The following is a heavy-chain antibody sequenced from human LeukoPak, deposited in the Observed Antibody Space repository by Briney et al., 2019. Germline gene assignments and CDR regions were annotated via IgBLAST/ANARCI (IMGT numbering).Heavy chain of an antibody. CDR3: ARDSWELPFFDY. CDR1: GYTFTGYY. J-gene: IGHJ4*02. Sequence: ASVTVSCKASGYTFTGYYMHWVRQAPGQGLEWMGWINPNSGGTNYAQKFQGRVTMTRDTSISTAYMELSRLRSDDTAVYYCARDSWELPFFDYWGQGTLVTVSS. V-gene: IGHV1-2*02. CDR2: INPNSGGT. D-gene: IGHD1-26*01.